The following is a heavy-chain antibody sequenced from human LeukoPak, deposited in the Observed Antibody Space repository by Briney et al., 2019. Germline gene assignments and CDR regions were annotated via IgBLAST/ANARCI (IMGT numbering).Heavy chain of an antibody. CDR1: GYTFTNYA. D-gene: IGHD6-19*01. V-gene: IGHV1-3*01. CDR2: FNSDTGNT. J-gene: IGHJ4*02. Sequence: GASVKVSCKASGYTFTNYAIHWVRQAPGQRLEWMGWFNSDTGNTEYSQKFRGRVIITRDTSASTAYMELSSLRPEDTAVFFCARGGPNRSGWTLDYWGQGSLVTVSS. CDR3: ARGGPNRSGWTLDY.